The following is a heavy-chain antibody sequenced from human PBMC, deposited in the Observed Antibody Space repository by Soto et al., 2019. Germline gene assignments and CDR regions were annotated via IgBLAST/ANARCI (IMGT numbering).Heavy chain of an antibody. CDR3: ARGKGMEENYFYYGLDI. CDR2: LNGGTGQT. V-gene: IGHV1-3*01. Sequence: GASVKVSCKASGYTFSTYGMHWVRQAPGQSLEWMGWLNGGTGQTRYSQRFQDRVIITRDTSASTGYMELSSLRSEDTAVCYCARGKGMEENYFYYGLDIWGQGTTVTVSS. J-gene: IGHJ6*02. CDR1: GYTFSTYG. D-gene: IGHD1-1*01.